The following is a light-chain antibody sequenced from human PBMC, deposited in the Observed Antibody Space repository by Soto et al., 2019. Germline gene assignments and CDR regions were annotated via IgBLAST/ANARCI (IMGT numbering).Light chain of an antibody. CDR2: YDT. J-gene: IGLJ1*01. CDR3: QVWDSSRDHYV. Sequence: SYELTQPPSVSVAPGKTARITCGGNNIGSKSVHWYQQKPGQAPVLVIYYDTDRPSGIPERFSGSNSGNTATLTISSVEAGDEADYYCQVWDSSRDHYVFGTGTTLTVL. CDR1: NIGSKS. V-gene: IGLV3-21*04.